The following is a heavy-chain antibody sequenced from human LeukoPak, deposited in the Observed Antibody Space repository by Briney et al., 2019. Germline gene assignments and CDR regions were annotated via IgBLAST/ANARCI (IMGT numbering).Heavy chain of an antibody. CDR3: AKVYLSYDFWSGYSRDEYFQR. V-gene: IGHV3-23*01. CDR1: GFTFSSYA. J-gene: IGHJ1*01. D-gene: IGHD3-3*01. Sequence: PGGSLRLSCAASGFTFSSYAMSWVRQAPGKGLEWVSAISGSGGSTYYADSVKGRFTISRDNSKNTLYLQMNSLRAEDTAVYYCAKVYLSYDFWSGYSRDEYFQRWGQGTLVTVSS. CDR2: ISGSGGST.